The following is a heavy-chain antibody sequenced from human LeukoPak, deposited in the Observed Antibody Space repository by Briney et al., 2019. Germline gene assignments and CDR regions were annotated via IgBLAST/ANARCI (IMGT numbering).Heavy chain of an antibody. CDR3: VNYYDSSGYFY. CDR1: GYTFTRFY. CDR2: IHPNSGAT. D-gene: IGHD3-22*01. J-gene: IGHJ4*02. V-gene: IGHV1-2*02. Sequence: AASVKVSCKASGYTFTRFYIHWVRQAPGQGLEWMGWIHPNSGATDYAQKFQGRVTMTRDTSISTAYMELSRLRSDDTAAYYCVNYYDSSGYFYWGQGTLVTVSS.